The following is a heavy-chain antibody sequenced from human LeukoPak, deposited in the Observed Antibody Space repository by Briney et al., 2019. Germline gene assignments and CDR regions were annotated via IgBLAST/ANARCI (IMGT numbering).Heavy chain of an antibody. CDR2: ISGSGGNT. CDR1: GFTFSNYG. CDR3: AKDMYYDSSGSVFDY. D-gene: IGHD3-22*01. Sequence: GGSLRLSCAASGFTFSNYGMSWVRQAPGKGLEWVSTISGSGGNTYYADSVKGRFTISRDTSKNTLYLQMNSPRAEDTAVYYCAKDMYYDSSGSVFDYWGQGTLVTVSS. J-gene: IGHJ4*02. V-gene: IGHV3-23*01.